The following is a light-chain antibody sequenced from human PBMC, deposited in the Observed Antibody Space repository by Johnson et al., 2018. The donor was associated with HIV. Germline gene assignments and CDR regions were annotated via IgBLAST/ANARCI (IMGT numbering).Light chain of an antibody. CDR3: GTWDSSLSAGGV. V-gene: IGLV1-51*02. CDR1: SSNIGNNY. CDR2: ENN. J-gene: IGLJ1*01. Sequence: QSVLTQPPSVSAAPGQKVTISCSGSSSNIGNNYVSWYQQLPGTAHKLLIYENNKRPSGIPDRFSGSKSGTSATLGITGLQTGDEADYYCGTWDSSLSAGGVFGTGTEVTGL.